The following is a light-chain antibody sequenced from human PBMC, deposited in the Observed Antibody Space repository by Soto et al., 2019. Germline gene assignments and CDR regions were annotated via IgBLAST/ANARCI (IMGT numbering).Light chain of an antibody. CDR2: KAS. J-gene: IGKJ1*01. V-gene: IGKV1-5*03. CDR3: QHYNSYSEA. Sequence: IQMNQSPSTLSGSVGDRVTITCRAGQTISSWLAWYQQKPGKAPKLLIYKASTLKSGVPSRFSGSGSGTEFTLTISSLQPDDFATYDCQHYNSYSEAFGQGTKVDIK. CDR1: QTISSW.